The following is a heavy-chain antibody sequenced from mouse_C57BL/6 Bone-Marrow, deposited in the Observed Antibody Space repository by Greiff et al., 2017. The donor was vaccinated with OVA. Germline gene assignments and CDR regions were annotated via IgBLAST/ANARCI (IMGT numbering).Heavy chain of an antibody. Sequence: VQLQQSGAELARPGASVKLSCKASGYTFTSYGISWVKQRTGPGLEWIGEIYPRSGNTYYNEKFKGKATLTADKSSSTAYMELRSLTSEDSAVYFCARPFYGSSWYFDVWGTGTTVTVSS. D-gene: IGHD1-1*01. CDR1: GYTFTSYG. CDR2: IYPRSGNT. J-gene: IGHJ1*03. CDR3: ARPFYGSSWYFDV. V-gene: IGHV1-81*01.